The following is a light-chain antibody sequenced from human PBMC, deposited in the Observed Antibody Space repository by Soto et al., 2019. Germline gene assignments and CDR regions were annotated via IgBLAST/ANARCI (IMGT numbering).Light chain of an antibody. J-gene: IGKJ3*01. CDR1: HAITSY. Sequence: DIQMTQSPSSLSASVGDRLTITCQASHAITSYLTWYQHKPGKAPKLLIYDASILEEGVPPRFSGSGSGTDFTLTISGLQPEEVATYYCQHCDYLPIFGHGTTVDFK. CDR3: QHCDYLPI. V-gene: IGKV1-33*01. CDR2: DAS.